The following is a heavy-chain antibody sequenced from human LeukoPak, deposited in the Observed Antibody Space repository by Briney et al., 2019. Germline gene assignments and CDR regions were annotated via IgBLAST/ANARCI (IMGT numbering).Heavy chain of an antibody. V-gene: IGHV3-74*01. D-gene: IGHD6-19*01. J-gene: IGHJ3*02. CDR3: ARDPGTLPRWLVISDAFDI. CDR1: GFTFSSYW. Sequence: PGGSLRLSCAASGFTFSSYWMHWVRQAPGKGLVWVSRINSDGSSTSYADSVRGRFTISRDNAKNTLYLQMNSLRAEDTAVYYCARDPGTLPRWLVISDAFDIWGQGTMVTVSS. CDR2: INSDGSST.